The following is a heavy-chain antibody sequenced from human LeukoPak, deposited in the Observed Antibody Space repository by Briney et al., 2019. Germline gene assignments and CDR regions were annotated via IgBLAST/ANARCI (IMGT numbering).Heavy chain of an antibody. Sequence: GTLRLSCAASELTFDDYDMTWVRQVQGKGLGWGSAIILNGIRTGYADSLKGRFTISRANAKNSLYLQLNSMRSEDTSCYYCARDAGSGYYTSYYCGQGTLGTVSS. D-gene: IGHD3-3*01. V-gene: IGHV3-20*04. CDR1: ELTFDDYD. CDR2: IILNGIRT. J-gene: IGHJ4*01. CDR3: ARDAGSGYYTSYY.